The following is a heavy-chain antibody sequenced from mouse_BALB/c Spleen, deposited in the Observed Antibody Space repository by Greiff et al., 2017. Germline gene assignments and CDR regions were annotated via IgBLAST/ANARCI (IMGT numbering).Heavy chain of an antibody. CDR3: ARDQGNYYGNYWFAY. Sequence: QVQLKQSGPGLVAPSQSLSITCTVSGFSLTSYGVHWVRQPPGKGLEWLGVIWAGGSTNYNSALMSRLSISKDNSKSQVFLKMNSLQTDDTAMYYCARDQGNYYGNYWFAYWGQGTLVTVSA. D-gene: IGHD2-1*01. CDR2: IWAGGST. CDR1: GFSLTSYG. J-gene: IGHJ3*01. V-gene: IGHV2-9*02.